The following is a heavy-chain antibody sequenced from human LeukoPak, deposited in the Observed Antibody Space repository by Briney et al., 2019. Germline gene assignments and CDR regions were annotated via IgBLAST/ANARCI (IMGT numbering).Heavy chain of an antibody. CDR3: ARSGGWSGYYSYYYMDV. J-gene: IGHJ6*03. Sequence: SETLSLTCTVSGGSISSYYWSWIRQPPGKGLEWIGYIYYSGSTNYNPSLKSRVTISVDTSKNQFSLKLSSVTAADTAVYYCARSGGWSGYYSYYYMDVWGKGTTVTVSS. V-gene: IGHV4-59*01. CDR1: GGSISSYY. D-gene: IGHD3-3*01. CDR2: IYYSGST.